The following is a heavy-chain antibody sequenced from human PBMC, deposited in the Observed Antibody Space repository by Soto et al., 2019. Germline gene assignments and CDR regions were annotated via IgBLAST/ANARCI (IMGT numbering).Heavy chain of an antibody. D-gene: IGHD1-26*01. J-gene: IGHJ3*02. CDR1: GGSISSGCYY. CDR2: IYYSGST. CDR3: ARDKGARSDSQDDAFDI. Sequence: PXETLSLTCTVSGGSISSGCYYWSGIRQHPGKGLEWIGYIYYSGSTYYNPSLKSRVTISVDTSKNQFSLKLSSVTAADTAVYYCARDKGARSDSQDDAFDIWGQGTMVTVSS. V-gene: IGHV4-31*03.